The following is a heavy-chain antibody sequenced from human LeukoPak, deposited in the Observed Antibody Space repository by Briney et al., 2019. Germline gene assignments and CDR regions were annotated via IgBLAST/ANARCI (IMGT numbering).Heavy chain of an antibody. CDR3: ARDRRWLQSDY. J-gene: IGHJ4*02. CDR1: GFTFSSYE. Sequence: GGSLRLSCAASGFTFSSYEMNWVRQAPGKGLEWVSYISSSGSAIYYADSVKGRFTISRDNAKNSLYLQMNSLRAEDTAVYYCARDRRWLQSDYWGQGTLVTVSS. V-gene: IGHV3-48*03. CDR2: ISSSGSAI. D-gene: IGHD5-24*01.